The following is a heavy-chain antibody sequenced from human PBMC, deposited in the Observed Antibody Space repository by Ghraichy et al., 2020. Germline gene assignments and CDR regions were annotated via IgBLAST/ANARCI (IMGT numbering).Heavy chain of an antibody. V-gene: IGHV3-9*01. CDR1: GFTFDDYA. J-gene: IGHJ3*02. CDR3: AKDIMGVVVGDAFDI. Sequence: GGSLRLSCAASGFTFDDYAMHWVRQAPGKGLEWVSGISWNSGSIGYADSVKGRFTISRDNAKNSLYLQMNSLRAEDTALYYCAKDIMGVVVGDAFDIWGQGTMVTVSS. D-gene: IGHD2-21*01. CDR2: ISWNSGSI.